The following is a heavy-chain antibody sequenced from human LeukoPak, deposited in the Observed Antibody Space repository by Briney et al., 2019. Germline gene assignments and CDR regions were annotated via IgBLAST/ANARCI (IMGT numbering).Heavy chain of an antibody. V-gene: IGHV3-23*01. CDR2: LRGNGDA. J-gene: IGHJ4*02. D-gene: IGHD3-16*01. CDR1: GFTFSSYA. Sequence: GGSLTLSCVASGFTFSSYAMSWVRETPARGLEWVSSLRGNGDAFYADSVKGRFTLSRDESRNTVYLQLNKLRVEDTAIYYCAKASWVSTADAVLWGQGIVVTVSS. CDR3: AKASWVSTADAVL.